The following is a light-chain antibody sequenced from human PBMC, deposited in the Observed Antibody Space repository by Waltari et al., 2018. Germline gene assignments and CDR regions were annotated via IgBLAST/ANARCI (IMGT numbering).Light chain of an antibody. CDR1: SGHSSNI. J-gene: IGLJ3*02. Sequence: QLVLTQSPSASASLGASVKLTCTLSSGHSSNIIAWLQQQPEKGPRYLMKVNSDGSHSKGDEIPERFSGSSSGAARYLTISTVPSEDEADYYCQTGGHGTWVFGGGTKLTVL. CDR2: VNSDGSH. CDR3: QTGGHGTWV. V-gene: IGLV4-69*01.